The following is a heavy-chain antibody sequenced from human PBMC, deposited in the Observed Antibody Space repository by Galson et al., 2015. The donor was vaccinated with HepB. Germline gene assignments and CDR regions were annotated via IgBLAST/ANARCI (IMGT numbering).Heavy chain of an antibody. CDR2: ISGSGGYT. CDR1: GFTFSSYA. Sequence: SLRLSCAASGFTFSSYAMTWVRQAPGKGLEWVSAISGSGGYTYYADSVKGRFTISRDNSKNTLYLQMNSLRAEDTAVYYCAKGFSGYAEGGFDYWGQGTLVTVSS. V-gene: IGHV3-23*01. J-gene: IGHJ4*02. CDR3: AKGFSGYAEGGFDY. D-gene: IGHD5-12*01.